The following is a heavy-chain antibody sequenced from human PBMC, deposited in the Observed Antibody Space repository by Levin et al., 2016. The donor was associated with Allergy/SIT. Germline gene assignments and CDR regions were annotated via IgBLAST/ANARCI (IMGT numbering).Heavy chain of an antibody. Sequence: GESLKISCVASGFSFNSYGMHWVRQAPGKGLEWVATVRSDGSNKYYGGSLRGRFTISRDNSKKTLYLQVNSLRVEDTAVYYCARGRTSSTSWNYDFYFYMDVWGKGTTVTVS. CDR2: VRSDGSNK. CDR1: GFSFNSYG. V-gene: IGHV3-30*02. CDR3: ARGRTSSTSWNYDFYFYMDV. D-gene: IGHD2-2*01. J-gene: IGHJ6*03.